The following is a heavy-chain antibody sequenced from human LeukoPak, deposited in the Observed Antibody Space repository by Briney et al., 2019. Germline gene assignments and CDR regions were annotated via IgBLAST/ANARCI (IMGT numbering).Heavy chain of an antibody. CDR2: ISSSSSTI. CDR1: GFTFSSYS. V-gene: IGHV3-48*02. Sequence: GGSLRLSCAASGFTFSSYSMNWVRQAPGKGLEWVSYISSSSSTIFYADSVKGRFPTSRDNAKNSLYLQMHSLRDEDTAVYYCARAWYSWGYYFDYWGQGTLVTVSS. J-gene: IGHJ4*02. D-gene: IGHD1-26*01. CDR3: ARAWYSWGYYFDY.